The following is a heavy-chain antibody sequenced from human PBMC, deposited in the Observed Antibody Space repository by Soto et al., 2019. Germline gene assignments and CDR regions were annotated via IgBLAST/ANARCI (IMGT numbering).Heavy chain of an antibody. V-gene: IGHV3-30*03. Sequence: GGSLRLSCAASGFTFSSYGMHWVRQAPGKGLEWVAVISYDGSNKYYADSVKGRFTISRDNSKNTLYLQMNSLRAEDTAVYYCATVCRFCSGSNSLYWGRGTLVTVSS. CDR2: ISYDGSNK. D-gene: IGHD2-15*01. J-gene: IGHJ4*02. CDR1: GFTFSSYG. CDR3: ATVCRFCSGSNSLY.